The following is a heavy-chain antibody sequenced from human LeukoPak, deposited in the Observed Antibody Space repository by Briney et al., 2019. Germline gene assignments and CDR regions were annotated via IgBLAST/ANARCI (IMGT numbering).Heavy chain of an antibody. CDR1: GGSFSGYY. CDR2: INHSGST. Sequence: SETLSLTCAVYGGSFSGYYWSWIRQPPGKGLEWIGEINHSGSTNYNPSLKSRVTISVDTSKNQFSLKLSSVTAADTAVYYCARVVSGGWYPFDYWGQGTLVTVSS. D-gene: IGHD6-19*01. V-gene: IGHV4-34*01. CDR3: ARVVSGGWYPFDY. J-gene: IGHJ4*02.